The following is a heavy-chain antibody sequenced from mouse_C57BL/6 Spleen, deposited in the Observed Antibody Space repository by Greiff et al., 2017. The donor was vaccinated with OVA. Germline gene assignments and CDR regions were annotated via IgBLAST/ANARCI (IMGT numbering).Heavy chain of an antibody. V-gene: IGHV5-17*01. D-gene: IGHD1-1*01. CDR3: ARPLITTVVAFDY. CDR2: ISSGSSTI. CDR1: GFTFSDYG. J-gene: IGHJ2*01. Sequence: EVQVVESGGGLVKPGGSLKLSCAASGFTFSDYGMHWVRQAPEKGLEWVAYISSGSSTIYYADTVKGRFTISRDNAKNTLFLQMTSLRSEDTAMYYCARPLITTVVAFDYWGQGTTLTVSS.